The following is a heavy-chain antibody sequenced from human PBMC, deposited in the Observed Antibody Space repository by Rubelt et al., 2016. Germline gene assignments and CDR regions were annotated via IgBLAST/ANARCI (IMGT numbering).Heavy chain of an antibody. Sequence: EVQLVESGGGLVQPGGSLRLSCAASGFTFSRYDMHWVRHATGKGLEWVSAIGTAGDTYYPGSVKGRFTISRENAKNSLYLQMNSLRAGDTAVYYCARDIRGGFDYWGQGTLVTVSS. CDR3: ARDIRGGFDY. J-gene: IGHJ4*02. D-gene: IGHD1-14*01. V-gene: IGHV3-13*01. CDR2: IGTAGDT. CDR1: GFTFSRYD.